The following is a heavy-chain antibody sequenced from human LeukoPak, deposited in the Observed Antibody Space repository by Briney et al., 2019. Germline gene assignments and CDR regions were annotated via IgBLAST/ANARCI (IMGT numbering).Heavy chain of an antibody. D-gene: IGHD4-23*01. V-gene: IGHV3-21*01. J-gene: IGHJ4*02. CDR3: ARDGYGVNSADY. CDR1: GFIFSSFT. CDR2: ISSSSTYI. Sequence: KPGGSLRLSCTASGFIFSSFTMTWVRQAPGKGLEWVSSISSSSTYIYYADSVKGRFTISRDNAKNSLYLQMNSLRAEDTAVYYCARDGYGVNSADYWGQGTLVTVSS.